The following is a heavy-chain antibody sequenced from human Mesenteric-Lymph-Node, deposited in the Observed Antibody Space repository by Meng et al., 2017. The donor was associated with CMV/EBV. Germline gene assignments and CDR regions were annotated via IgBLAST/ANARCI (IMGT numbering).Heavy chain of an antibody. J-gene: IGHJ3*02. Sequence: EVRFTAYAMNWVRQAPGKGLEWVSAIMSDSSFMYYADSVKGRFTISRDNAKNLLYLQMNSLRAADTAVYYGARECGSGNLLDAFDIWGQGTMVTVSS. CDR3: ARECGSGNLLDAFDI. CDR1: EVRFTAYA. V-gene: IGHV3-21*01. D-gene: IGHD3-10*01. CDR2: IMSDSSFM.